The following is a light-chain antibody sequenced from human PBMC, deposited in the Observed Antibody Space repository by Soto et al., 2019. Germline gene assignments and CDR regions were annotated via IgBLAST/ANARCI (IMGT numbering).Light chain of an antibody. J-gene: IGKJ5*01. CDR3: QQRPTRA. Sequence: ELVLTQSPGTLSLSAGDRATLSCRASETVSSSLAWYQQRPGHPPRLLIYDASNRATDIPVRFSGRGSGTAVTPTISRLEPEGGGVNSCQQRPTRASGQGTRL. V-gene: IGKV3-11*01. CDR1: ETVSSS. CDR2: DAS.